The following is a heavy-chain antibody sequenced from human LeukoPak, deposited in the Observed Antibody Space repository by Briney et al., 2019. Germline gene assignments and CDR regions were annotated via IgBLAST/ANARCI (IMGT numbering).Heavy chain of an antibody. V-gene: IGHV1-18*01. D-gene: IGHD6-19*01. CDR3: ARESSGWYTGNWFDP. CDR1: GYTFTSYG. CDR2: ISAYNGNT. J-gene: IGHJ5*02. Sequence: ASVKVSCKASGYTFTSYGISWVRQAPGQGLEWMGWISAYNGNTNYAQKLQGRVTMTTDTSTSTAYMELRSVRSDDTAVYYCARESSGWYTGNWFDPWGQGTLVTVSS.